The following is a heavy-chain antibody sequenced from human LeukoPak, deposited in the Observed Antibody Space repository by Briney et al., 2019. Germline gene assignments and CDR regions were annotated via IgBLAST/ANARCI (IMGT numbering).Heavy chain of an antibody. CDR3: SKDLYDWNFFDS. D-gene: IGHD1-20*01. Sequence: GGSLRLSCTASGFAFTIYTMNWARQAPGKGLEWVSGISGRGDTTFYADSVKGRFTISRDNSKNTVYLQVNSLRAGDTAIYYCSKDLYDWNFFDSWGQGTLVTVSS. J-gene: IGHJ4*02. V-gene: IGHV3-23*01. CDR2: ISGRGDTT. CDR1: GFAFTIYT.